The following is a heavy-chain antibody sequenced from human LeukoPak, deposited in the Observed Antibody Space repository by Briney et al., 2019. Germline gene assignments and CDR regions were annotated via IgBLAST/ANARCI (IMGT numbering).Heavy chain of an antibody. D-gene: IGHD3-22*01. CDR1: GFTVSSNE. V-gene: IGHV3-23*01. J-gene: IGHJ4*02. CDR3: AKDRGDSSGYYSD. CDR2: ISGSGGST. Sequence: PGGSLRLSCAASGFTVSSNEMSWVRQAPGKGLEWVSAISGSGGSTYYADSVKGRFTISRDNSKNTLYLQMNSLRAEDTAVYYCAKDRGDSSGYYSDWGQGTLVTVSS.